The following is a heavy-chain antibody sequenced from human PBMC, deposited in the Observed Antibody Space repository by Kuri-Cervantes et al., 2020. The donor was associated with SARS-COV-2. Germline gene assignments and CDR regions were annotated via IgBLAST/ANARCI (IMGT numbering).Heavy chain of an antibody. Sequence: SETLSLTCTVSGGSISSYYWGWIRQPPGKGLEWIGSIYYSGSTYYNPSLKRQVTISVDTSKNQFSLKLSSVTAADTAVYYCARAPQYSSRFDYWGQGTLVTVSS. D-gene: IGHD6-13*01. V-gene: IGHV4-39*01. CDR2: IYYSGST. J-gene: IGHJ4*02. CDR3: ARAPQYSSRFDY. CDR1: GGSISSYY.